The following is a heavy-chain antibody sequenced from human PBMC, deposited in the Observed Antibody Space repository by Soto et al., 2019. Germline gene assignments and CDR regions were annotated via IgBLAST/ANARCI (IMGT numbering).Heavy chain of an antibody. CDR2: INHSGST. J-gene: IGHJ4*02. D-gene: IGHD3-22*01. CDR3: ARAGYYYDSSAFDY. V-gene: IGHV4-34*01. Sequence: QVQLQQWGAGLLKPSETLSLTCAVYGGSFSGYYWSWIRQPPGKGLEWIGEINHSGSTNYNPSLKSRVTISVDPSKNQFSLKLSSVTAADTAVYYCARAGYYYDSSAFDYWGQGTLVTVSS. CDR1: GGSFSGYY.